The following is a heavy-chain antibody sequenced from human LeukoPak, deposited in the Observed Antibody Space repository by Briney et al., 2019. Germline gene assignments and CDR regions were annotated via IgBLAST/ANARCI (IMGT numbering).Heavy chain of an antibody. Sequence: KSSETLSLTCTVSGGSISSYYWSWIRQPPEKALEWIGYIYYTGSTNYNPSLKSRVTISVDTAKNKFSLRLSSVTAADTAVYYCARGGSRQSSSSDFDYWGQGILVTVSS. D-gene: IGHD6-6*01. V-gene: IGHV4-59*01. CDR3: ARGGSRQSSSSDFDY. CDR2: IYYTGST. J-gene: IGHJ4*02. CDR1: GGSISSYY.